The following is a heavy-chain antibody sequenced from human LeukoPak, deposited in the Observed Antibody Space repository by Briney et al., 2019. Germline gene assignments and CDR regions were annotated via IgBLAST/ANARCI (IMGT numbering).Heavy chain of an antibody. CDR3: ARVGKGSGNFDY. V-gene: IGHV4-4*07. Sequence: SETLSLTCTVSGGSISSYYWGWIRQPAGKGLEGIGRIYTSGSTNYNPSLKSRVTMSVDTSKNQFSLKLSSVTAADTAVYYCARVGKGSGNFDYWGQGTLVTVSS. CDR2: IYTSGST. J-gene: IGHJ4*02. D-gene: IGHD2-15*01. CDR1: GGSISSYY.